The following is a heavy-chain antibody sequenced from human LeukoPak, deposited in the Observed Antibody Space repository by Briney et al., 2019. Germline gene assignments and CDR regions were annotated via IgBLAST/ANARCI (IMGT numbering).Heavy chain of an antibody. CDR3: ARTVFGRYFDY. CDR1: GFTFSNYW. V-gene: IGHV3-7*05. Sequence: GGSLRLSCAASGFTFSNYWMSWVRQAPGKGLEWVANIKQDGSEEYYVDSVKGRFTISRDNAKNSLYLQMNSLRAEDTAVYNCARTVFGRYFDYWGQGTLVTVSS. J-gene: IGHJ4*02. CDR2: IKQDGSEE. D-gene: IGHD3-10*01.